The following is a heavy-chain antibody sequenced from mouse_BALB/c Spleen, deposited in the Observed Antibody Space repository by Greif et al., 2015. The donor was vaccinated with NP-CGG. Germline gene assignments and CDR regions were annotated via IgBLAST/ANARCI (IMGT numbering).Heavy chain of an antibody. V-gene: IGHV1S81*02. Sequence: QVQLQQSGAELVKPGASVKLSCKASGYTFTSYYMYWVKQRPGQGLEWIGEINPSNGGTNFNEKFKSKATLTVDKSSSTAYMHLSSQTSEDSAVYYCTRSWDSYFDNWGQDATLTVSS. CDR2: INPSNGGT. D-gene: IGHD3-3*01. CDR1: GYTFTSYY. J-gene: IGHJ2*01. CDR3: TRSWDSYFDN.